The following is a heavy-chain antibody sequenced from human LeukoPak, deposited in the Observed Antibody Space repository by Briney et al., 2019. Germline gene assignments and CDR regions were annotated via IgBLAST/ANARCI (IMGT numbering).Heavy chain of an antibody. CDR1: GFTFDDYD. V-gene: IGHV3-20*04. CDR3: ARSDIVVVTIDS. J-gene: IGHJ4*02. Sequence: PGGSLRLSCAASGFTFDDYDMSWVRQAPGKGLEWISGINWNGGRIGYADSVKGRFTISRDNAKNSLYLQMNSLRAEDTAVYYCARSDIVVVTIDSWGQGTLVTVSS. D-gene: IGHD2-21*02. CDR2: INWNGGRI.